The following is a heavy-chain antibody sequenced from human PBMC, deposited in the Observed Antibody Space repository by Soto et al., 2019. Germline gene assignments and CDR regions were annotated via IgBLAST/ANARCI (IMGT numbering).Heavy chain of an antibody. CDR2: ISSNGSTI. CDR1: GFTFSSYS. CDR3: ARAGYRSVDY. Sequence: EVQLVESGGGLVQPGGSLRLSCAASGFTFSSYSMNWVRQAPGKGLEWVSYISSNGSTIYYADSVRGRFTIPRDNAKNSLYLQMNSLRDEDTAVYYCARAGYRSVDYWGQGTLVPVSS. V-gene: IGHV3-48*02. J-gene: IGHJ4*02. D-gene: IGHD3-3*01.